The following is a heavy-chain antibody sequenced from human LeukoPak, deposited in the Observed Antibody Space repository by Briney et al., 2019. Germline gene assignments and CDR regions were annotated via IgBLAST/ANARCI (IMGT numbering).Heavy chain of an antibody. Sequence: GGSLRLSCAASGFSLSNHWVTWVRQAPGKGPEWVAHINVDGSEKDFLDSVRGRFTISRDNSKNSVYLQMNTLRVEGTAVYHCARGHYGLDVWGQGTTVTVSS. J-gene: IGHJ6*02. CDR3: ARGHYGLDV. CDR2: INVDGSEK. CDR1: GFSLSNHW. V-gene: IGHV3-7*01.